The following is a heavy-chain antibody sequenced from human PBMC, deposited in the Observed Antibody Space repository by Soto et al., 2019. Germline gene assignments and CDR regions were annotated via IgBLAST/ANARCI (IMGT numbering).Heavy chain of an antibody. CDR1: GFTFSSYG. J-gene: IGHJ3*02. V-gene: IGHV3-33*01. CDR3: ARAPYGDYGDAFDI. CDR2: IWYAGSNK. Sequence: ESGGGVVQPGRSLRLSCAASGFTFSSYGMHWVRQAPGKGLEWVAVIWYAGSNKYYADSVKGRFTISRDNSKNTLYLQMNSLSAEDTAVYSCARAPYGDYGDAFDIWGQGTMVTVSS. D-gene: IGHD4-17*01.